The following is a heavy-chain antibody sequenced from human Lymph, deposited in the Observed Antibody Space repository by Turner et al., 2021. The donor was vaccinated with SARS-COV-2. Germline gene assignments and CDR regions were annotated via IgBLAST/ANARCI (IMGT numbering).Heavy chain of an antibody. J-gene: IGHJ4*02. D-gene: IGHD3-3*01. V-gene: IGHV5-51*01. CDR3: ARREWGGSLGHIDY. Sequence: EVQLVQSGAEVKMHGVSLKISCRPSGYSLTTYWIGWVRQMPGKGLDLMGIIYPGDSDTRYSPSFQGQVTISADKSISTAYLQWSSLKASDTAMYYCARREWGGSLGHIDYWGQGTLVTVSS. CDR2: IYPGDSDT. CDR1: GYSLTTYW.